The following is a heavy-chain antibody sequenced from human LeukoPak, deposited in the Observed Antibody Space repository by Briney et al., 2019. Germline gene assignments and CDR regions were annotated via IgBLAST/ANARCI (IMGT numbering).Heavy chain of an antibody. J-gene: IGHJ4*02. V-gene: IGHV1-69*05. D-gene: IGHD2-21*01. Sequence: SVKVSCKASGDPFGSYALSWVRQAPGQGLEWVGGIVPIFGKTTYAQKFQGRLAITTDESTSTTYMELSSLTSADTAVYYCARGQEGIMWFFDNRGQGTLVTVSS. CDR2: IVPIFGKT. CDR3: ARGQEGIMWFFDN. CDR1: GDPFGSYA.